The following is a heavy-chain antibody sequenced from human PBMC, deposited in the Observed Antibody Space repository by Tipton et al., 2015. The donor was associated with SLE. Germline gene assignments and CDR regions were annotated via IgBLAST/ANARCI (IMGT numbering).Heavy chain of an antibody. CDR2: ISYDGSNK. CDR3: ARDGTVISGYDY. CDR1: GFTFSSYA. Sequence: SLRLSCAASGFTFSSYAMHWVRQAPGKGLEWVAFISYDGSNKYYVDSVKGRFTISRDNSKNTLYLQLNSLRTEDTAAYYCARDGTVISGYDYWGQGTLVTVSS. V-gene: IGHV3-30*04. J-gene: IGHJ4*02. D-gene: IGHD4-23*01.